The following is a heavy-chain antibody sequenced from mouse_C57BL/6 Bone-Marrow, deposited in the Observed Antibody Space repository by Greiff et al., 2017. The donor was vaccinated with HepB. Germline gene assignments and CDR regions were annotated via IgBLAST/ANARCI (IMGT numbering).Heavy chain of an antibody. V-gene: IGHV7-1*01. CDR3: ARDEGGPAMDY. J-gene: IGHJ4*01. CDR1: GFTFSDFY. CDR2: SRNKANDYTT. Sequence: EVNVVDSGGGLVQSGRSLRLSCATSGFTFSDFYMEWVRQAPGKGLEWIAASRNKANDYTTEYSASVKGRFIVSRDTSQSILYLQMNALRAEDTAIYYCARDEGGPAMDYWGQGTSVTVSS.